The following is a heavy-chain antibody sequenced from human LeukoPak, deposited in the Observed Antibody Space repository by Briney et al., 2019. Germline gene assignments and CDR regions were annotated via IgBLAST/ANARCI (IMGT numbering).Heavy chain of an antibody. CDR2: ISYDGSNK. CDR3: AIIPSKGFDY. CDR1: GFTFSSYA. J-gene: IGHJ4*02. Sequence: GGSLRLSCAASGFTFSSYAMHWVRQAPGKGLEWVAVISYDGSNKYYADSVKGRFTISRDNSKNTLYLQMNSLRAEDTAVYHCAIIPSKGFDYWGQGTLVTVSS. V-gene: IGHV3-30-3*01. D-gene: IGHD2-2*01.